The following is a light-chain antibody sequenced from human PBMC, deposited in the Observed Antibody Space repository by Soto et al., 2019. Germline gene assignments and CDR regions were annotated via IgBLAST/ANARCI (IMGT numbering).Light chain of an antibody. CDR3: QKNNSAPFT. CDR2: GAS. CDR1: QGISNY. Sequence: DIQMTQSPSSLSASVGDRVTITCRASQGISNYLAWYQQKPGKTPNLLIFGASTLQSGVPSRFSGSGSGTDFTLTISSLQPEDVATYYCQKNNSAPFTFGPGTKVNIK. V-gene: IGKV1-27*01. J-gene: IGKJ3*01.